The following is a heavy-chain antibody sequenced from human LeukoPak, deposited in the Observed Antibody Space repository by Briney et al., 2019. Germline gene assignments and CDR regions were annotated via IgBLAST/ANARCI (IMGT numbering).Heavy chain of an antibody. CDR2: IASDGSHT. V-gene: IGHV3-30-3*01. J-gene: IGHJ3*02. CDR3: ARERQDTVIHSGAFDI. CDR1: GFTFSNYF. D-gene: IGHD2-21*02. Sequence: GGSLRLSCAASGFTFSNYFMHWVRQAPGMGLEWVADIASDGSHTFYVESVKGRFTISRDNSKNTLYLQMNSLGPEDTAVYFCARERQDTVIHSGAFDIWGRGTMVTVSS.